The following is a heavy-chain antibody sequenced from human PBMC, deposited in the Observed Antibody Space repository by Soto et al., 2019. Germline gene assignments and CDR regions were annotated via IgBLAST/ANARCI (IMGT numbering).Heavy chain of an antibody. CDR2: ISAYNGNT. D-gene: IGHD2-15*01. J-gene: IGHJ4*02. V-gene: IGHV1-18*01. CDR1: GYTFTSYG. Sequence: ASVKVSCKASGYTFTSYGISWVRQAPGQGLEWMGWISAYNGNTNYAQKLQGRVTITTDASTSTAYMELRSLRSEDTAVYYCAREGYCSGGSCYYFDYWGQGTLVTVSS. CDR3: AREGYCSGGSCYYFDY.